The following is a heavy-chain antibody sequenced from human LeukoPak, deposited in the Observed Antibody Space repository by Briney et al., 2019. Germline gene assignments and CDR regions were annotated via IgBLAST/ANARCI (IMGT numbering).Heavy chain of an antibody. CDR1: GGSISSYY. V-gene: IGHV4-59*08. J-gene: IGHJ6*03. CDR3: ALSTVRGVILDYYYYYMDV. D-gene: IGHD3-10*01. Sequence: SETLSLTCTVSGGSISSYYWSWIRQPAGKGLEWIAYMYDSGNTNYNPSLKSRVTISVDTSKNQFSLKLSSVTAADTAVYYCALSTVRGVILDYYYYYMDVWGKGTTVTISS. CDR2: MYDSGNT.